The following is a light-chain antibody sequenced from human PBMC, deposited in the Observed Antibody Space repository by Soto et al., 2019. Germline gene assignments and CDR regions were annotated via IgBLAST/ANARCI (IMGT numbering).Light chain of an antibody. CDR3: QQRSNLPLT. CDR1: QSVSSL. V-gene: IGKV3-11*01. J-gene: IGKJ4*01. Sequence: EIVLTQSPATLSLSPGERATLSCRASQSVSSLLAWYHQKPGQAPRLLLYDASSRATGIPTRFSGSGSGTDFTLTISILEPEDFAVYYCQQRSNLPLTFGGGTKVEIK. CDR2: DAS.